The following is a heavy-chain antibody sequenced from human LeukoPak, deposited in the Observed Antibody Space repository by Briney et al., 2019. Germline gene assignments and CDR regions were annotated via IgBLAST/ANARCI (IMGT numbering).Heavy chain of an antibody. Sequence: GGSLRLSCAASGFTFSSYGMHWVRQAPGKGLEWVAVISKDGSDKYYVDSVKGRFTISRDNSKNTLDLQMNSLKVEDTAVYYCAKDRDIVVVPEALGYWGPGTLVTVSS. CDR1: GFTFSSYG. V-gene: IGHV3-30*18. D-gene: IGHD2-2*01. CDR3: AKDRDIVVVPEALGY. J-gene: IGHJ4*02. CDR2: ISKDGSDK.